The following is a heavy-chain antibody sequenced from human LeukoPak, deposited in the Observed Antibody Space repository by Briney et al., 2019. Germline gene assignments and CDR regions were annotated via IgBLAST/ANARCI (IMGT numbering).Heavy chain of an antibody. Sequence: SETLTLTCTVSGGCISSYYWSWIRQPAGKGLEWIGRNYTSGSTNYNPSLKSRVTMSVDTSKNQFSLKLSSVTAADTAVYYCARDRPYYYDSSGYAYYYMDVWGKGTTVTVSS. D-gene: IGHD3-22*01. CDR3: ARDRPYYYDSSGYAYYYMDV. CDR1: GGCISSYY. CDR2: NYTSGST. J-gene: IGHJ6*03. V-gene: IGHV4-4*07.